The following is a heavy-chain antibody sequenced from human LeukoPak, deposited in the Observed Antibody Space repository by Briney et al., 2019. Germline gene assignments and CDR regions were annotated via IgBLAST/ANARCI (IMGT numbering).Heavy chain of an antibody. CDR2: IYHSGST. J-gene: IGHJ4*02. CDR3: ASEGRFPGY. Sequence: SETLSLTFTVSGYSISSGYYWGWIRQPPGKGLEWIGSIYHSGSTYYNPSLKSRVTISVDTSKNQFSLKLSSVTAADTAVYYCASEGRFPGYWGQGTLVTVSS. CDR1: GYSISSGYY. V-gene: IGHV4-38-2*02.